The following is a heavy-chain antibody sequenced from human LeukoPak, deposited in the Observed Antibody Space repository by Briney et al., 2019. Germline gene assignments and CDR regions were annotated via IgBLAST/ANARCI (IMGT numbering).Heavy chain of an antibody. CDR2: INHSGIT. CDR1: GGSFSGYY. D-gene: IGHD2-21*02. V-gene: IGHV4-34*01. CDR3: ASAYCGGDCYSGYFQY. J-gene: IGHJ1*01. Sequence: NPSETLSLTCTVYGGSFSGYYRGWIRQPPGKGLEWIGEINHSGITNYNPSLKSRITISVDTSKNQFSLKLSSVTAADTAMYYCASAYCGGDCYSGYFQYWGQGTLATVSS.